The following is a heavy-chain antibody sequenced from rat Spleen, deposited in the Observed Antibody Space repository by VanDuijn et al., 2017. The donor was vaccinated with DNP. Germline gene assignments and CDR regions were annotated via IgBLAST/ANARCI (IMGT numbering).Heavy chain of an antibody. Sequence: EVQLVESGGGLVQPGRSLKLSCAASGFTFSNYDMAWVRQAPTQGLEWVASISTSGGNIYYGDSVKGRFTVSRDNAKSTLYLQMDSLRSEDTATYYCATWFAYWGQGTLVTVSS. J-gene: IGHJ3*01. CDR2: ISTSGGNI. CDR3: ATWFAY. V-gene: IGHV5-25*01. CDR1: GFTFSNYD.